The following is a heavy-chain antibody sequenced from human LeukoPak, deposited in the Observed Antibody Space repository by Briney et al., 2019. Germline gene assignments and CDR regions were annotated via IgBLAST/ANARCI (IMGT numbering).Heavy chain of an antibody. Sequence: SQTLSLTCTVSGGSISSGGYYWSWIRQHPGKGLEWIGYIYYSGSTYYNPSLKSRVTISVDTSKNQFSLKLSSVTAADTAVYYCARGVDIVATRFFHGMDVWGQGTTVTVSS. V-gene: IGHV4-31*03. CDR3: ARGVDIVATRFFHGMDV. D-gene: IGHD5-12*01. CDR2: IYYSGST. J-gene: IGHJ6*02. CDR1: GGSISSGGYY.